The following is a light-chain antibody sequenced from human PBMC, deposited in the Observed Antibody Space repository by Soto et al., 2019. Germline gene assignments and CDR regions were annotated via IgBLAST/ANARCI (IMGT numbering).Light chain of an antibody. V-gene: IGLV1-40*01. CDR2: GNN. CDR3: QSYDSGLSGSV. CDR1: SSNIGAGYD. J-gene: IGLJ1*01. Sequence: QSVLTQPPSVSGAPGQRVTVSCTGSSSNIGAGYDVHWYQQPPETAPKLLIYGNNNRPSGVPDRFSGSKSGTSASLAITGLQAEDEADYYCQSYDSGLSGSVFGTGTKVTVL.